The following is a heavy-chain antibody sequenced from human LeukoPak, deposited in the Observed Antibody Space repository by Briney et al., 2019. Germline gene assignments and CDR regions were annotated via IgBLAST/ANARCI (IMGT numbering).Heavy chain of an antibody. CDR2: ISRDNSPT. CDR3: ALPTLLTVMPIYYMDL. D-gene: IGHD2-2*01. J-gene: IGHJ6*03. Sequence: GGSLRLSCEASGFTLNTYDINWFRPAPGKGLEGGSSISRDNSPTHYADSVKGRFTISRDNVKNSLYLQMDSMRAEDTAVYYCALPTLLTVMPIYYMDLWGKGTTVIVSS. CDR1: GFTLNTYD. V-gene: IGHV3-48*01.